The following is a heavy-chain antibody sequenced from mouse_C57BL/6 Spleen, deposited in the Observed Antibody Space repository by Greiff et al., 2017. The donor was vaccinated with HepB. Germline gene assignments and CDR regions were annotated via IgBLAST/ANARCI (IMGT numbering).Heavy chain of an antibody. J-gene: IGHJ2*01. CDR2: ISNGGGST. CDR1: GFTFSDYY. D-gene: IGHD1-1*01. V-gene: IGHV5-12*01. Sequence: EVKLEESGGGLVQPGGSLKLSCAASGFTFSDYYMYWVRQTPEKRLEWVAYISNGGGSTYYPDTVKGRFTISRDNAKNTLYLQMSRLKSEDTAMYYCARAGGDYYGSSLYFDYWGQGTTLTVSS. CDR3: ARAGGDYYGSSLYFDY.